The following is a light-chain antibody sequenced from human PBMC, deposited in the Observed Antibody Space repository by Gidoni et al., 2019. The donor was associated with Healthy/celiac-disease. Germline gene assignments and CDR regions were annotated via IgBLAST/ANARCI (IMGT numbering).Light chain of an antibody. V-gene: IGLV1-36*01. CDR2: YHD. J-gene: IGLJ2*01. CDR1: SSNIGHNA. Sequence: QSVLTQPPSVSEAPRQGVTIPCSGSSSNIGHNAVNWYQQLPGKAPKLLIYYHDLLPSGVSDRFSGSKSGTSASLAISGLQSEDEADYYCAAWEDSLNAVVFGGGTKLTVL. CDR3: AAWEDSLNAVV.